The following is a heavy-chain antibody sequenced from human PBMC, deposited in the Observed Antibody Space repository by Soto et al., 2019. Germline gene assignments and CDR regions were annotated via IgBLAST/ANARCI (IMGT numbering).Heavy chain of an antibody. Sequence: QVQLVESGGGVVQPGRSQRLSCAASGFTFSSYGMHWVRQAPGKGLEWVAVISHAGSNKYYADSVKGPFTISRDNSRNTMYLQMNSLRPEDTAVYYCAKVGRDCSRISCYGDDAFDIWGQGTMVTVSS. J-gene: IGHJ3*02. V-gene: IGHV3-30*18. CDR1: GFTFSSYG. CDR3: AKVGRDCSRISCYGDDAFDI. D-gene: IGHD2-2*01. CDR2: ISHAGSNK.